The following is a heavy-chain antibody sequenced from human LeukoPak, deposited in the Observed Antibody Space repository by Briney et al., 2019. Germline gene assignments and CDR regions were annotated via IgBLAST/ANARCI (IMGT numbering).Heavy chain of an antibody. V-gene: IGHV3-48*02. CDR2: IRSSSSTI. D-gene: IGHD3-22*01. CDR3: ARSQCYYDSSGSIGAFDI. Sequence: PGGSLRLSCAASGFTFSSYSMNWVRQAPGKGLEWVSYIRSSSSTIYYADSVKGRLTISRDNAKNSLYLQMNSLRDEDTAVYYCARSQCYYDSSGSIGAFDIWGQGTMVTVSS. J-gene: IGHJ3*02. CDR1: GFTFSSYS.